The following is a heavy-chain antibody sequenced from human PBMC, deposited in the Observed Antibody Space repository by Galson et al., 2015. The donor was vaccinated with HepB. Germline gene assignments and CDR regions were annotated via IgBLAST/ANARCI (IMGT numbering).Heavy chain of an antibody. CDR3: ARGGLQKQRNDYFDF. D-gene: IGHD3-10*01. Sequence: SLRLSCAASGFTFRSYSMNWVRQAPGKGLEWVSSISPNDDYIYYAETLRGRFSISRDNARNSLYLQMNSLRAEDTAVYYCARGGLQKQRNDYFDFWGRGNLVTVAS. CDR2: ISPNDDYI. CDR1: GFTFRSYS. V-gene: IGHV3-21*01. J-gene: IGHJ4*02.